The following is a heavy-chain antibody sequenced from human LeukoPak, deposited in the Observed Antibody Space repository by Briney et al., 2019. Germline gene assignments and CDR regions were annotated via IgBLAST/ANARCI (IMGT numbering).Heavy chain of an antibody. CDR2: IYFSVST. CDR3: ASHSGGYAY. CDR1: GCPFRGGDYT. D-gene: IGHD5-12*01. J-gene: IGHJ4*02. V-gene: IGHV4-30-4*07. Sequence: LSLPCAVPGCPFRGGDYTWCWMLQAPGKAREGVGYIYFSVSTYYTPSLKSRVNISLDTSKNQFSLRLNSVTAADTDVYYCASHSGGYAYWGQGTLVTVSS.